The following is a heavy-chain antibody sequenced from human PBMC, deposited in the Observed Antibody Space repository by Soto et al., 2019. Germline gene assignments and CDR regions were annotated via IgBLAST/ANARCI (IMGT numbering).Heavy chain of an antibody. Sequence: PSETLSLTCTVSVASLNSASDYWSWIGQRPGEGLEWIGFISYSGKTYPSPSLKSRLVLSVDTSKNQFSLELGPVTAADTPVYYCARGPTPFWSSYRFAYFGSGGHGTLVTVSS. V-gene: IGHV4-31*03. CDR3: ARGPTPFWSSYRFAYFGS. CDR1: VASLNSASDY. D-gene: IGHD3-16*02. CDR2: ISYSGKT. J-gene: IGHJ5*01.